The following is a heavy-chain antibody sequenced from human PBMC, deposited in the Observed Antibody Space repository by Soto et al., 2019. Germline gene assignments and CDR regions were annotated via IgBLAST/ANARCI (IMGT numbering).Heavy chain of an antibody. J-gene: IGHJ4*02. V-gene: IGHV2-5*01. CDR3: AHSVWDYDFWSGYSPPAYDY. Sequence: QITLKESGPTLVKPTQTLTLTCTFSGFSLSTSGVGVGWIRQPPGKALEWLALIYWNDDKRYSLSLKSRLTITKDTSKNQVVLTMTNMDPVDTATYYCAHSVWDYDFWSGYSPPAYDYWGQGTLVTVSS. D-gene: IGHD3-3*01. CDR2: IYWNDDK. CDR1: GFSLSTSGVG.